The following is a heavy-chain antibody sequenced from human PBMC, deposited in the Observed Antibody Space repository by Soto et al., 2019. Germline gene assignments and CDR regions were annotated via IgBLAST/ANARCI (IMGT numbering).Heavy chain of an antibody. D-gene: IGHD1-26*01. CDR2: IYYSGST. Sequence: SETLALTCTVSGGSISSGGYYWSWIRQHPGKGLEWIGYIYYSGSTYYNPSLKSRVTISVDTSKNQFSLKLSSVTAADTAVYYCARVGPTVPNYYYYMDVWGKGTTVTV. CDR1: GGSISSGGYY. J-gene: IGHJ6*03. CDR3: ARVGPTVPNYYYYMDV. V-gene: IGHV4-31*03.